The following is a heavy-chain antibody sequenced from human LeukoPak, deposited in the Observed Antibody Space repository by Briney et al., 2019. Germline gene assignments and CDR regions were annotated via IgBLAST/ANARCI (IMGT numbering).Heavy chain of an antibody. Sequence: RASVKVSCKASGYTFTSYGISWVRQAPGQGLEWMGWISAYNGNTNYAQKLRGRVTMTTDTSTSTAYMELRSLRSDDTAVYYCARDQYVGEYSSSSGLYWGQGTLVTVSS. D-gene: IGHD6-6*01. CDR2: ISAYNGNT. V-gene: IGHV1-18*01. J-gene: IGHJ4*02. CDR1: GYTFTSYG. CDR3: ARDQYVGEYSSSSGLY.